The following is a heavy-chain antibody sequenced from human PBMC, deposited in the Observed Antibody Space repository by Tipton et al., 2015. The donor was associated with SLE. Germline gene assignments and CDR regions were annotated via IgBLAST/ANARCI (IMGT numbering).Heavy chain of an antibody. CDR2: IYYRGTT. D-gene: IGHD2-21*02. Sequence: TLSLTCTVSGGSISSSSYYWAWIRQPPGKGLEWIGDIYYRGTTYYNPSLKSPVTISVDMSKNQFSLKLHSVTAADTAVYYCARGMVTWRGAILGVNVWGQGTTVNVSS. CDR1: GGSISSSSYY. V-gene: IGHV4-39*07. CDR3: ARGMVTWRGAILGVNV. J-gene: IGHJ6*02.